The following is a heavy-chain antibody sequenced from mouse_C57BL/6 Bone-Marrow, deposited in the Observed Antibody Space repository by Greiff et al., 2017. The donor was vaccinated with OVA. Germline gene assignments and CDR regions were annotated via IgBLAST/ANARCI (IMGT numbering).Heavy chain of an antibody. V-gene: IGHV1-81*01. CDR3: AIFYYCSSPFAY. Sequence: QVHVKQSGAELARPGASVKLSCKASGYTFTSYGISWVKQRTGQGLEWIGEIYPRSGNTYYNEKFKGKATLTADKSSSTAYMELRSLTSEDSAVYFCAIFYYCSSPFAYWGQGTLVTVSA. J-gene: IGHJ3*01. D-gene: IGHD1-1*01. CDR1: GYTFTSYG. CDR2: IYPRSGNT.